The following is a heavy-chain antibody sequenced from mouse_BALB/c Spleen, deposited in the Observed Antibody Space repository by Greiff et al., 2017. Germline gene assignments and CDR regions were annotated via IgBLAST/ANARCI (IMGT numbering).Heavy chain of an antibody. CDR1: GYAFSSSW. V-gene: IGHV1-82*01. CDR3: ARGGGSTPAGLAY. CDR2: IYPGDGDT. J-gene: IGHJ3*01. Sequence: VQLQQSGPELVKPGASVKISCKASGYAFSSSWMNWVKQRPGQGLEWIGRIYPGDGDTNYNGKFKGKATLTADKSSSTAYMQLSSLTSVDSAVYFCARGGGSTPAGLAYGGKGTLVTVSA. D-gene: IGHD1-1*01.